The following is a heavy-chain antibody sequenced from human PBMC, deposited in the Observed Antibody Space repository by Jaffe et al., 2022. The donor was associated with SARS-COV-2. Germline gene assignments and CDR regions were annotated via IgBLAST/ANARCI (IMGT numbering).Heavy chain of an antibody. J-gene: IGHJ3*02. CDR1: GFTFNSYA. V-gene: IGHV3-30*04. CDR3: ARDTGSGRGAPGAFNI. D-gene: IGHD3-10*01. CDR2: ISYDGGTK. Sequence: QVQLVESGGGVVQPGRSLRLSCAASGFTFNSYALHWVRQAPGKGLEWVAVISYDGGTKYYADSVKGRFTISRDDSKNTLYLQMNSLRAEDTAVYYCARDTGSGRGAPGAFNIWGQGTMVTVSS.